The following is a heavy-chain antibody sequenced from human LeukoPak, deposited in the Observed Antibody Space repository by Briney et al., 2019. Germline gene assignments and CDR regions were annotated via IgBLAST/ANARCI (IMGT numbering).Heavy chain of an antibody. D-gene: IGHD2-2*01. CDR2: IYYSGST. CDR3: ARERDIVVGDAFDI. CDR1: GGSISSYY. J-gene: IGHJ3*02. Sequence: SETLSLTCTVSGGSISSYYWSWIRQPPGKGLEGIGYIYYSGSTNYNPSLKSRVTLSVDTSKNQFSLKLSSVTAADTAVYYCARERDIVVGDAFDIWGQGTMVTVSS. V-gene: IGHV4-59*01.